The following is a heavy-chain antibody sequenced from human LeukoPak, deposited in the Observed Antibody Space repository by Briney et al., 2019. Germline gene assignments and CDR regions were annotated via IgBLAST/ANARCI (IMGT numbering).Heavy chain of an antibody. CDR2: MNPNSGNT. CDR1: GYTFTSYD. J-gene: IGHJ4*02. D-gene: IGHD5-18*01. Sequence: GASVKVSCKASGYTFTSYDINWVRQATGQGLEWMGWMNPNSGNTGYAQKFQGRVTMTRNTSISTAYMELSSLRSEDTAVYYCARALYSSGHGYSYPTPGYWGQGTLVTVSS. CDR3: ARALYSSGHGYSYPTPGY. V-gene: IGHV1-8*01.